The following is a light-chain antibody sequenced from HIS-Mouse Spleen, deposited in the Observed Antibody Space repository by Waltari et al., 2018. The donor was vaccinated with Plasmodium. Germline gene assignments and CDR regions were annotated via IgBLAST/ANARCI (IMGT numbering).Light chain of an antibody. CDR2: GSA. J-gene: IGKJ2*01. Sequence: SCRARLGVPSYYLDRYQQKPGQAASHLIYGSASRATSIPDRFSGSGSGTDFTLPISRLEPEDFAVYYCQQYGSSPYTFGQGTKLEIK. V-gene: IGKV3-20*01. CDR1: LGVPSYY. CDR3: QQYGSSPYT.